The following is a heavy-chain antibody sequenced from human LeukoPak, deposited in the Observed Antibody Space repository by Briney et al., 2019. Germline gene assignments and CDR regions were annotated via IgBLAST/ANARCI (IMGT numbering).Heavy chain of an antibody. J-gene: IGHJ6*02. CDR3: ARDLSPGGAGLVDGMDV. CDR2: IYYSGST. CDR1: GGSISSGGYY. V-gene: IGHV4-61*08. Sequence: SETLSLTCTVSGGSISSGGYYWSWIRQPPGKGLEWIGYIYYSGSTNYNPSLKSRVTISVDTSKNQFSLKLSSVTAADTAVYYCARDLSPGGAGLVDGMDVWGQGTMVTVSS. D-gene: IGHD2-15*01.